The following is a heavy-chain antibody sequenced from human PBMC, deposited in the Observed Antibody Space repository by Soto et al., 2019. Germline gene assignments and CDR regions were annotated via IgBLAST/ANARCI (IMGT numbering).Heavy chain of an antibody. CDR3: ASLNLSFDP. CDR1: GASISSGDSF. J-gene: IGHJ5*02. V-gene: IGHV4-30-4*01. CDR2: IYSSGST. Sequence: SETLSLTCTVSGASISSGDSFWSWIRQPPGKGLEWIAYIYSSGSTYYNPSLKRRVAISIDTSKNQFSLNLSSLTAADTAVYYCASLNLSFDPWGQGTLVPSPQ.